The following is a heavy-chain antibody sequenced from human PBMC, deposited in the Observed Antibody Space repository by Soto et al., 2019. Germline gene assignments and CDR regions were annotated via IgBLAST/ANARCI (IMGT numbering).Heavy chain of an antibody. D-gene: IGHD3-10*01. CDR2: ISYDGSNK. Sequence: GGSLRLSCAASGFTFSSYAMHWVRQAPGKGLEWVAVISYDGSNKYYADSVKGRFTISRDNSKNTLYLQMNSLRAEDTAVYYCARAKTPLWFGEYNWFDPWGQGTLLPFSS. J-gene: IGHJ5*02. CDR3: ARAKTPLWFGEYNWFDP. CDR1: GFTFSSYA. V-gene: IGHV3-30-3*01.